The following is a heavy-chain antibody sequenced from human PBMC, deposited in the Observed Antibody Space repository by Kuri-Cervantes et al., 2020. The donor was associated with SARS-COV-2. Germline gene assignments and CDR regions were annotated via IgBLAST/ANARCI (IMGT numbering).Heavy chain of an antibody. CDR3: AKTSGYNYYFAY. J-gene: IGHJ4*02. Sequence: GESLKISCAASGFSFSTNVMAWVRQAPGKGLEWVSTMSGSGASTHYADSVKGRFTISRDNSKNMLYLQMYSLRVEDTAVYYCAKTSGYNYYFAYWGQGSLVTVSS. D-gene: IGHD5-24*01. CDR2: MSGSGAST. CDR1: GFSFSTNV. V-gene: IGHV3-23*01.